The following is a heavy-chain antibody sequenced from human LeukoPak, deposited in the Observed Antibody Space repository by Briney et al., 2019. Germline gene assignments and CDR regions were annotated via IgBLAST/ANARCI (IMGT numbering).Heavy chain of an antibody. V-gene: IGHV4-34*01. D-gene: IGHD2-2*01. CDR3: ARDGPIVVVPARPNDY. CDR2: INHSGST. Sequence: SETLCLTCAVYGGSFSGYYWSWIRQPPGKGLEWIGEINHSGSTNYNPSLKSRVTISVDTSKNQFSLKLSSVTAADTAVYYCARDGPIVVVPARPNDYWGQGNLVTVSS. CDR1: GGSFSGYY. J-gene: IGHJ4*02.